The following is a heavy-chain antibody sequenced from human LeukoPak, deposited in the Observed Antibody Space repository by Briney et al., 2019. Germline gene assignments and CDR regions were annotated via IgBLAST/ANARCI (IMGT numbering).Heavy chain of an antibody. D-gene: IGHD3-22*01. CDR3: ARAAWDYYDSSGYYYDY. CDR2: ISYDGNNK. Sequence: GGSLRLSCAASGFTFSSYAMHWVRQAPGKGLEWVAVISYDGNNKYYADSVKGRFTISRDNSKNTLYLQMNSLRAEDTAVYYCARAAWDYYDSSGYYYDYWGQGTLVTVSS. J-gene: IGHJ4*02. V-gene: IGHV3-30-3*01. CDR1: GFTFSSYA.